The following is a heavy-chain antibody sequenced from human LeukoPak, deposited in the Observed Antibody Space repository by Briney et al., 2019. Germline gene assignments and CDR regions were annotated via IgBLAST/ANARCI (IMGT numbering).Heavy chain of an antibody. CDR2: ISSSSSYI. V-gene: IGHV3-21*01. CDR3: ARVPHKGIAVAGYYFDY. CDR1: GFNFSSYS. J-gene: IGHJ4*02. D-gene: IGHD6-19*01. Sequence: PGGSLRLSCAASGFNFSSYSMNWVRQAPGKGLEWVSSISSSSSYIYYADSVKGRFTISRDNAKNSLYLQMNSLRAEDTAVYYCARVPHKGIAVAGYYFDYWGQGTLVTVSS.